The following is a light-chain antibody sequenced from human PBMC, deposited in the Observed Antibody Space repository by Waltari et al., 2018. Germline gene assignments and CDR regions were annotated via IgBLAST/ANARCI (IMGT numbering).Light chain of an antibody. CDR2: ENN. CDR3: ETWDSSLNTVI. Sequence: QSVLTQPPSVSAAPGHKVPISCSGTIGYNYVSWYHQLPGTAPKLLIYENNKRPSGIPDRFSGSKSGTSATLGITGLQTGDEGDYYCETWDSSLNTVIFGEGTKLTVL. J-gene: IGLJ2*01. V-gene: IGLV1-51*02. CDR1: IGYNY.